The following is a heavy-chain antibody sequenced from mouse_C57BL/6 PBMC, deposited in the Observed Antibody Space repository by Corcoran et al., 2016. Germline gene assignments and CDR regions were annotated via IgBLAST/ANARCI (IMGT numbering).Heavy chain of an antibody. J-gene: IGHJ4*01. V-gene: IGHV3-6*01. CDR1: GYSITSGYY. CDR3: ARESNYYAMDY. D-gene: IGHD2-5*01. CDR2: ISYDGSN. Sequence: DVQLQESGPGLVKPSQSLSLTCSVTGYSITSGYYWNWIRQFPGNKLEWMGNISYDGSNNYNPSLKNRISITRDTSKNQFFLKLNSVTTEDTATYYCARESNYYAMDYWGQGTSVTVSS.